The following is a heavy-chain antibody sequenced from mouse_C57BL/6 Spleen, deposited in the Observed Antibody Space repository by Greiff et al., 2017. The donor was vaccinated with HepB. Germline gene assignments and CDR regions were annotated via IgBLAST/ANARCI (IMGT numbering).Heavy chain of an antibody. Sequence: VQLQQSGAELVKPGASVKISCKASGYAFSSYWMNWVKQRPGKGLEWIGQIYPGDGDTNYNGKFKGKATLTADKSSSTAYMQLSSLTSEDSAVYFCARSYDYDGYVDVWGTGTTVTVSS. CDR3: ARSYDYDGYVDV. CDR2: IYPGDGDT. CDR1: GYAFSSYW. V-gene: IGHV1-80*01. D-gene: IGHD2-4*01. J-gene: IGHJ1*03.